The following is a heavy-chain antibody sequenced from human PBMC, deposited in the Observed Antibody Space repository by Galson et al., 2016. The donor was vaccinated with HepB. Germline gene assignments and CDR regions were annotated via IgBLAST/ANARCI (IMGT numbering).Heavy chain of an antibody. J-gene: IGHJ6*02. V-gene: IGHV3-21*05. CDR2: ISSSSSDS. Sequence: SLRLSCAASGFTFSTYSMTWVRQAPGKGLEWISYISSSSSDSFYADSVKGRFTISRDNAKNSLYLKMSGLTDDDTAVYYCARGEIGTLPYYYFGMDVWGQGTTVTVSS. D-gene: IGHD1-1*01. CDR1: GFTFSTYS. CDR3: ARGEIGTLPYYYFGMDV.